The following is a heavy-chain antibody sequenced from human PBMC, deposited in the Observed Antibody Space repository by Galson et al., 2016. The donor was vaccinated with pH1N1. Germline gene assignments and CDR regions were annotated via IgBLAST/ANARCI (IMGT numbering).Heavy chain of an antibody. CDR2: ISGSGGNT. J-gene: IGHJ3*02. V-gene: IGHV3-23*01. CDR3: TKGGSIAAPDEAFDI. Sequence: SLRLSCAASGFTFISYAMSWVRQAPGKGLEWVSVISGSGGNTYYGDSVKGRFTISRDNSKNTLYLRMNSLRAEDTAVYYCTKGGSIAAPDEAFDIWGQGTMVTVSS. D-gene: IGHD6-6*01. CDR1: GFTFISYA.